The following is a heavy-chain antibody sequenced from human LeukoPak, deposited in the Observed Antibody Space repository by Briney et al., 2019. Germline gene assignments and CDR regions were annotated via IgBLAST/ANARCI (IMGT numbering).Heavy chain of an antibody. J-gene: IGHJ4*02. V-gene: IGHV3-23*01. D-gene: IGHD3-3*01. Sequence: GGSLRLSCAASGFTFSSYAMSWVRQAPGKGLEWVSAISGSGGSTYYADSVKGRFTISRDNSKNTLYLQMNSLSAEDTAVYYCATSSGGFLEWLSYIDYWGQGTLVTVSS. CDR3: ATSSGGFLEWLSYIDY. CDR1: GFTFSSYA. CDR2: ISGSGGST.